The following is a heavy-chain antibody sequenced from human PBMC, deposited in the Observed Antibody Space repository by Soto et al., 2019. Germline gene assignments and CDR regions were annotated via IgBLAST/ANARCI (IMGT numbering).Heavy chain of an antibody. V-gene: IGHV3-30-3*01. D-gene: IGHD2-15*01. CDR3: ARDRGGEYCSGGSCHPYYYYYYYGMDV. J-gene: IGHJ6*02. Sequence: GGSLRLSCAASGFTFSSYAMHWVRQAPGKGLEWVAVISYDGSNKYYADSVKGRFTISRDNSKNTLYLQMNSLRAEDTAVYYCARDRGGEYCSGGSCHPYYYYYYYGMDVWGQGTTVTVSS. CDR1: GFTFSSYA. CDR2: ISYDGSNK.